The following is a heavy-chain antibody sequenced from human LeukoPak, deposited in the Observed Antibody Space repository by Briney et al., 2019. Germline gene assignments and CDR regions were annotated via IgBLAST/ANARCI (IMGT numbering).Heavy chain of an antibody. CDR1: GGSISSGSYY. CDR3: ARIEMATTNWFDP. D-gene: IGHD5-24*01. CDR2: IYTSGST. J-gene: IGHJ5*02. Sequence: SETLSLTCTVSGGSISSGSYYWSWIRQPAGKGLEWIGRIYTSGSTNYNPSLKSRVTISVDTSKNQFSLKLSSVTAADTAVYYCARIEMATTNWFDPWGQGTLVTVSS. V-gene: IGHV4-61*02.